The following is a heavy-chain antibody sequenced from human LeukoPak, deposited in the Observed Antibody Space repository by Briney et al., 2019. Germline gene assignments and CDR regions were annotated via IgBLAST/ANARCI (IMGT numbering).Heavy chain of an antibody. CDR1: GGSISSGSYY. Sequence: PSQTLSLTCTVSGGSISSGSYYWSWIRQPAGKGLEWIGRIYTSGSTYYNPSLKSRVTISVDTSKNQFSLKLSSVTAADTAVYYCAREWAYGSGSYPSPSNFDYWGQGTLVTVSS. D-gene: IGHD3-10*01. V-gene: IGHV4-61*02. CDR3: AREWAYGSGSYPSPSNFDY. CDR2: IYTSGST. J-gene: IGHJ4*02.